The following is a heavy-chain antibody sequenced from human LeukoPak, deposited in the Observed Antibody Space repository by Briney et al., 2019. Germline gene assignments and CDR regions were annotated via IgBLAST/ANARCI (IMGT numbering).Heavy chain of an antibody. CDR3: AREYSSFEY. CDR1: GGSISGYY. V-gene: IGHV4-59*01. D-gene: IGHD3-22*01. CDR2: INYSGST. Sequence: SATLSLTCTVSGGSISGYYWHWIRQPPGMGLEWIGYINYSGSTDYKPSLKSRVTISVDTSNNQFSLNLRSVTAADTAVYYCAREYSSFEYWGQGILVTVSS. J-gene: IGHJ4*02.